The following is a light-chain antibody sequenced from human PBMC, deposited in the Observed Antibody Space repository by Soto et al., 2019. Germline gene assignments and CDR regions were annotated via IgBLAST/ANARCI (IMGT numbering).Light chain of an antibody. J-gene: IGLJ2*01. V-gene: IGLV2-14*01. CDR1: SSDVGGYSY. CDR2: EGT. CDR3: SSSQKTTTPVV. Sequence: QSALTQPASVSGSPGQSITISCTGTSSDVGGYSYVSWFQQHPGKAPKLLIFEGTNRPSGVSHRFSGSKSGNTASLTISGLQPEEEAIYFCSSSQKTTTPVVFGGGTKLTVL.